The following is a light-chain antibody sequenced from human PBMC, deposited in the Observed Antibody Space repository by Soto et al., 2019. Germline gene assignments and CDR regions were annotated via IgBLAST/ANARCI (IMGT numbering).Light chain of an antibody. J-gene: IGKJ2*01. CDR3: HQYGLLPRHP. Sequence: EIVLTQSPVTLSLSPGESATLSCRASESVNSNYLAWYQQKPGQAPRLLIFGASSRATGIPNRFSGSGSGTDFTLTISGLEPEDFAVYYCHQYGLLPRHPFGQGIKLEIK. V-gene: IGKV3-20*01. CDR1: ESVNSNY. CDR2: GAS.